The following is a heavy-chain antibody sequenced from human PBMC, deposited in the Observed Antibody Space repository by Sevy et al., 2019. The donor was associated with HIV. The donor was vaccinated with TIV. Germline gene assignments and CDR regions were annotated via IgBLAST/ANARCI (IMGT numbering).Heavy chain of an antibody. V-gene: IGHV3-21*01. CDR1: GFTFSSYS. CDR3: ASAHCSGGSCYSGFDY. CDR2: ISSSSSYI. Sequence: GGSLRLSCAASGFTFSSYSMNWVRQAPGKGLEWVSSISSSSSYIYYADSVKGRFTISRDNAKNSLYLQMNSLRAEDPAVSSCASAHCSGGSCYSGFDYWGQGTLVTVSS. D-gene: IGHD2-15*01. J-gene: IGHJ4*02.